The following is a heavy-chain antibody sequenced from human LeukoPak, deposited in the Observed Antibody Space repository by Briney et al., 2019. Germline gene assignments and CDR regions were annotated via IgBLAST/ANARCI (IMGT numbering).Heavy chain of an antibody. V-gene: IGHV4-31*03. Sequence: SETLSLTCTVSGGSVNSGGYYWNWIRQYPGRGLEWIGYVYFSGSTFYNPSFESRVFISLDTSKNQFSLRLSSVTAADTATYYCARQPPGSGYQYRYYFDYWGQGTLVTVSS. J-gene: IGHJ4*02. CDR2: VYFSGST. CDR1: GGSVNSGGYY. CDR3: ARQPPGSGYQYRYYFDY. D-gene: IGHD3-22*01.